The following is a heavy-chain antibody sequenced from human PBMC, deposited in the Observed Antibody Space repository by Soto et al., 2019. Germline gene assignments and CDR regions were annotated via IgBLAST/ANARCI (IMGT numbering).Heavy chain of an antibody. CDR2: VVVGSGNT. CDR3: AAPKRGRYGMDV. Sequence: SVKVSCKASGFTFTSSAVQWVRQARGQRLEWIGWVVVGSGNTDYAQKFQERVTITRDMSTSTAYMELSSLGSEDTAVYYCAAPKRGRYGMDVWGQGTTVTVSS. J-gene: IGHJ6*02. V-gene: IGHV1-58*01. CDR1: GFTFTSSA. D-gene: IGHD3-10*01.